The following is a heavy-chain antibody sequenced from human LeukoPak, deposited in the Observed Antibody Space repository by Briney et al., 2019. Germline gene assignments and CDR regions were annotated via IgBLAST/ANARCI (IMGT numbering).Heavy chain of an antibody. J-gene: IGHJ4*02. CDR2: LYYSGST. V-gene: IGHV4-59*08. CDR3: ARGPWRGGYFDY. D-gene: IGHD3-3*01. CDR1: GGSISSYY. Sequence: PSETLSLTCTVSGGSISSYYWTWIRQPPGKGLEWIGSLYYSGSTNYNPSLKSRVTISVDTSKNQFSLKLSSVTAADTAVYYCARGPWRGGYFDYWGQGTLVTVSS.